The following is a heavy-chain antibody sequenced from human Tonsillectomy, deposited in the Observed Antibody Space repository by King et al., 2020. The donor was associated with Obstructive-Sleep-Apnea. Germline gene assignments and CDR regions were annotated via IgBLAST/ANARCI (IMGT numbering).Heavy chain of an antibody. CDR2: ISAYNGNT. V-gene: IGHV1-18*01. CDR1: GYTFTNYG. J-gene: IGHJ4*02. CDR3: ARGYCSGGSCYWTHGAFDY. Sequence: VQLVESGAEVKKPGASVRVSCRASGYTFTNYGFTWVRQAPGQGLEWMGWISAYNGNTHYAQKLQGRVTMTTDTSTSTAYMELRSLRSDDTAVYYCARGYCSGGSCYWTHGAFDYWVQGTLVTVSS. D-gene: IGHD2-15*01.